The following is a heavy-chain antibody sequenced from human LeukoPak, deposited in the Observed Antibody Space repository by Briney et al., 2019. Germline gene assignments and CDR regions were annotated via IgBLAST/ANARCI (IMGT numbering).Heavy chain of an antibody. J-gene: IGHJ4*02. V-gene: IGHV1-46*01. CDR1: GYTFTSYY. CDR3: ARSHSSGWYRDYFGY. CDR2: INPSGGST. Sequence: AASVKVSCKASGYTFTSYYMHWVRQAPGQGLEWMGIINPSGGSTSYAQKFQGRVTMTRDTSTSTVYMELSSLRSEDTAVYYCARSHSSGWYRDYFGYWGQGTLVTVSS. D-gene: IGHD6-19*01.